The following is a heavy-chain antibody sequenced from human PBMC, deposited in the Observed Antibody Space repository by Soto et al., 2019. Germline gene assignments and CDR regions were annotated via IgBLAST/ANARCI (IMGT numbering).Heavy chain of an antibody. Sequence: PGGSLRLSCAASGFTFSSYAMHWVRQAPGKGLEWVAVISYDGSNKYYADPVKGRFTISRDNSKNTLYLQMNSLRAEDTAVYYCAGLVAVAGEFDYWGQGTLVTVSS. D-gene: IGHD6-19*01. CDR3: AGLVAVAGEFDY. CDR2: ISYDGSNK. J-gene: IGHJ4*02. CDR1: GFTFSSYA. V-gene: IGHV3-30-3*01.